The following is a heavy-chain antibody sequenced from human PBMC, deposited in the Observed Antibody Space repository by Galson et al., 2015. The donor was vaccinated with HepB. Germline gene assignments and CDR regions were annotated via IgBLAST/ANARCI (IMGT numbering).Heavy chain of an antibody. V-gene: IGHV3-73*01. CDR1: GFTFSGSA. CDR2: IRSKANSYAT. D-gene: IGHD2-15*01. J-gene: IGHJ6*02. CDR3: TRLPDIVVVVAATYGMDV. Sequence: LRLSCAASGFTFSGSAMHWVRQASGKGLEWVGRIRSKANSYATAYAASVKGRFTISRDDSKNTAYLQMNSLKTEDTAVYYCTRLPDIVVVVAATYGMDVWGQGTTVTVSS.